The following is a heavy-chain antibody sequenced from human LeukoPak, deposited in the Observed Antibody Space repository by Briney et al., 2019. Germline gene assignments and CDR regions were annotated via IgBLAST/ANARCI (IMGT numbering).Heavy chain of an antibody. Sequence: PGGSLRLSCAASGFTFNSYAMTWVRQAPEKGLEWVSSIIDSGISTYYGDSVKGRFTISRDNSENTLYLQMNSLRAEDTAVYYCAKGSRGSYDYWGQGTLVTVSS. V-gene: IGHV3-23*01. D-gene: IGHD1-26*01. CDR3: AKGSRGSYDY. CDR1: GFTFNSYA. CDR2: IIDSGIST. J-gene: IGHJ4*02.